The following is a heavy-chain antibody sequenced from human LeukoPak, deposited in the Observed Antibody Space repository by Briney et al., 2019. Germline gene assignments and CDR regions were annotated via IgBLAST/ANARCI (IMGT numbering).Heavy chain of an antibody. D-gene: IGHD6-19*01. CDR1: GFTFSSYI. CDR3: ARDGIAVAGSLDY. J-gene: IGHJ4*02. CDR2: ISSSSSYI. V-gene: IGHV3-21*01. Sequence: GGSLRLSCAASGFTFSSYIMNWVRQAPGKGLEWVSSISSSSSYIYYADSVKGRFTISRDNAKNSLYLQMNSLRAEDTAVYYCARDGIAVAGSLDYWGQGTLVTVSS.